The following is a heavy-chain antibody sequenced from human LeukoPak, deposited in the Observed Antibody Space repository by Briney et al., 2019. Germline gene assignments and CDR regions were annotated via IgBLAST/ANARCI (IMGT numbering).Heavy chain of an antibody. CDR1: GFTFSSYD. CDR3: ARGPGKGDRGGVAFDI. V-gene: IGHV3-13*01. Sequence: GGSLRLSCAASGFTFSSYDMHWVRQATGKGLEWVSAIGTAGDTYYPGSVKGRFTISRENAKNSLYLQMNSLRAGDTAVYYCARGPGKGDRGGVAFDIWGQGTMVTVS. CDR2: IGTAGDT. J-gene: IGHJ3*02. D-gene: IGHD3-16*01.